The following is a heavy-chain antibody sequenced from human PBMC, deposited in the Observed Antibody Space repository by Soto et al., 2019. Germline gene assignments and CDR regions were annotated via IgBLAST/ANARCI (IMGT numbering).Heavy chain of an antibody. V-gene: IGHV3-15*01. CDR3: LSNPYYYDSSGYYYPFY. CDR2: IKSKTDGGTT. Sequence: PGGSLRLSCAASGFTFSNAWMSWVRQAPGKGLEWVGRIKSKTDGGTTDYAAPVKGRFTISRDDSKNTLYLQMNSLKTEDTAVYYCLSNPYYYDSSGYYYPFYWGQGTLVTVSS. CDR1: GFTFSNAW. J-gene: IGHJ4*02. D-gene: IGHD3-22*01.